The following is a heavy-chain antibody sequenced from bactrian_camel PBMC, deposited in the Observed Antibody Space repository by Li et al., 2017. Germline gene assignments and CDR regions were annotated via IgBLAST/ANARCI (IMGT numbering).Heavy chain of an antibody. Sequence: HVQLVESGGGSVQAGGSLRLSRSASGYTLGRHCIGWVRQVEAEEREGVAAIDPDGSTSYADSVKGRFTISKDKAMNTLYLQMNMLRPDDTAMYYCTARYEFGLGARRGVGGLGFWGPGNQVTVS. CDR2: IDPDGST. D-gene: IGHD1*01. V-gene: IGHV3S26*01. CDR3: TARYEFGLGARRGVGGLGF. J-gene: IGHJ6*01. CDR1: GYTLGRHC.